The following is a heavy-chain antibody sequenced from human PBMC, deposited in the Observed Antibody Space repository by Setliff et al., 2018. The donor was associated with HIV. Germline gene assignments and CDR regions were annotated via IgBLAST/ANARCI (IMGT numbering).Heavy chain of an antibody. J-gene: IGHJ1*01. CDR2: ISGSGGST. V-gene: IGHV3-23*01. CDR1: GFTFSSYA. D-gene: IGHD3-16*01. Sequence: PGGSLRLSCAASGFTFSSYAMSWVRQAPGKGLEWVSAISGSGGSTYYADSVKGRFTISRDNSKNTLYLQMNSLRAEDTAVYYCAKGVMVGPQYFQHWGQSTLVTVSS. CDR3: AKGVMVGPQYFQH.